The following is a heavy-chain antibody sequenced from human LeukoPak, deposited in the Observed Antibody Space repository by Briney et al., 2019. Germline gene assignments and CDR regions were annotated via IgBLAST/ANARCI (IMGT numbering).Heavy chain of an antibody. CDR3: ARRVGATNAFDY. CDR1: GGSISSSNW. D-gene: IGHD1-26*01. Sequence: SGTLSLTCAVSGGSISSSNWWSWVRQPPGKGLEWIGEIYHSGSTNYNPSLKSRVTISVDTSKNQFSLKLSSVTAADTAVYYCARRVGATNAFDYWGQGTLVTVSS. V-gene: IGHV4-4*02. J-gene: IGHJ4*02. CDR2: IYHSGST.